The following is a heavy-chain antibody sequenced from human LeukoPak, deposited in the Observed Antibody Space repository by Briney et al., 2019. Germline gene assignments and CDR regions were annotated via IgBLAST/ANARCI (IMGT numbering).Heavy chain of an antibody. Sequence: ASVKVSCKASGYTFTSYYMHWVRQAPGQGLEWMGTINPSGGSTSYAQKFQGRVTMTRDMSTGTVYMELSSLRSEDTAVYYCASYYSGYANWGQGTLVTVSS. D-gene: IGHD5-12*01. CDR2: INPSGGST. CDR3: ASYYSGYAN. V-gene: IGHV1-46*01. CDR1: GYTFTSYY. J-gene: IGHJ4*02.